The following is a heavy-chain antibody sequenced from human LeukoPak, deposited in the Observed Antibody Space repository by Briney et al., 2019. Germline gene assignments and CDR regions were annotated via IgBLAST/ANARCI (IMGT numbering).Heavy chain of an antibody. D-gene: IGHD3-9*01. CDR1: GFTFSHYS. Sequence: GGSLRLSCAASGFTFSHYSMNWVRQAPGKGLEWVSSISSSSSYIYYADSVKGRFTISRDNAKNSLYLQMNSLRAEDTAVYYCARDQAPTHYDILTGYYYDAFDIWGQGTMVTVSS. CDR3: ARDQAPTHYDILTGYYYDAFDI. V-gene: IGHV3-21*01. J-gene: IGHJ3*02. CDR2: ISSSSSYI.